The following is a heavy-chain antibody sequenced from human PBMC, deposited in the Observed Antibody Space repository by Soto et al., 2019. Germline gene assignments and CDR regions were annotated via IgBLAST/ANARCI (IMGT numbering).Heavy chain of an antibody. CDR2: IKSKTDGGTT. Sequence: PGGSLRLSCVVSGFTFKTAWMSWVRQAPGKGLEWVGRIKSKTDGGTTDYAAPVKDRFIISRDNSKNTLHLQMNSLRAEDTAVYYCARSMVAAYFDSWGQGTLVTVSS. CDR1: GFTFKTAW. D-gene: IGHD6-25*01. CDR3: ARSMVAAYFDS. J-gene: IGHJ4*02. V-gene: IGHV3-15*01.